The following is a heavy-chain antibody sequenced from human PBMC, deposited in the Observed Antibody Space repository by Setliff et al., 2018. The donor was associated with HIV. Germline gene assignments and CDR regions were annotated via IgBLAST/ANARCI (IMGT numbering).Heavy chain of an antibody. V-gene: IGHV4-34*01. CDR3: ARCSCSSGYTIPRNDYHAMDV. CDR1: GGSFSGYC. J-gene: IGHJ6*04. D-gene: IGHD6-13*01. Sequence: SETLSLTCAVYGGSFSGYCWSWIRHPPGKGLEWIGEIKNSGYTNYNPSLKSRDTISVDTSKNQFSLKLRSVTAVDTAVYYCARCSCSSGYTIPRNDYHAMDVWGKGTTVTVSS. CDR2: IKNSGYT.